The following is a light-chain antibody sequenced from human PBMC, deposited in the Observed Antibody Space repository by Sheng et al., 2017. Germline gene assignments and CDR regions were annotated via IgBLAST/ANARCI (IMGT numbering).Light chain of an antibody. CDR1: QGISSY. J-gene: IGKJ2*01. Sequence: VIWMTQSPSLLSASTGDRVTISCRMSQGISSYLAWYQQKPGSAPKLLIYGASTLQNGVPSRFSGSGSETYFTLTITNLQPEDLATYYCQESYSPPRYTFAQGTKLEIK. V-gene: IGKV1D-8*03. CDR3: QESYSPPRYT. CDR2: GAS.